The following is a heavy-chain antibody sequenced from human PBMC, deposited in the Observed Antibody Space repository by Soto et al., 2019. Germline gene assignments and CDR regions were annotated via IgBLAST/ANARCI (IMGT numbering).Heavy chain of an antibody. CDR1: GGSFSGYY. V-gene: IGHV4-34*01. J-gene: IGHJ5*01. CDR2: INHSGST. D-gene: IGHD3-10*01. CDR3: ARGNHYSDGSGSYYNYWLDP. Sequence: SETLSLTCAVYGGSFSGYYWSWIRQPPGKGLEWIGEINHSGSTNYNPSLKSRVTISVDTSKNQFSLKLSSVTAADTAVYYCARGNHYSDGSGSYYNYWLDPWGQGTLVTVSS.